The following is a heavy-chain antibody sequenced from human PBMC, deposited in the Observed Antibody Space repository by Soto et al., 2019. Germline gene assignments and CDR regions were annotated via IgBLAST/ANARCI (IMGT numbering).Heavy chain of an antibody. CDR3: ARGKWMEENYYYHGMDV. CDR2: SNGANGNT. D-gene: IGHD1-1*01. V-gene: IGHV1-3*01. Sequence: ASVKVSCKASGYSFSTYSMHWVRQAPGQGLEWMGWSNGANGNTRYSQKFKDRVSISRDSPASTGYMELSSLRSEDTAVYYCARGKWMEENYYYHGMDVWGPGTTVTVSS. CDR1: GYSFSTYS. J-gene: IGHJ6*02.